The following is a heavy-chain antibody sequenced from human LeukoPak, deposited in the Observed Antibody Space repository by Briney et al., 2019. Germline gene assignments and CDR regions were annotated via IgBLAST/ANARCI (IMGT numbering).Heavy chain of an antibody. CDR1: GGTFSSYA. CDR3: ARDRVYCTNGVCPPPKFDY. V-gene: IGHV1-69*13. J-gene: IGHJ4*02. CDR2: IIPIFGTA. Sequence: GASVKVSCKASGGTFSSYAISWVRQAPGQGLEWMGGIIPIFGTANYAQKFQGRVTITADESTSTAYMELSSLRSEDTAVYYCARDRVYCTNGVCPPPKFDYWGQGTLVTVSS. D-gene: IGHD2-8*01.